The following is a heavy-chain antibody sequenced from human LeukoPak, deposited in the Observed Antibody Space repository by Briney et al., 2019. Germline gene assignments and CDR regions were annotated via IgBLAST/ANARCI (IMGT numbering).Heavy chain of an antibody. CDR1: GGSISSSSYY. D-gene: IGHD6-6*01. J-gene: IGHJ4*02. CDR2: IYYSGST. Sequence: KPSETLSPTCTVSGGSISSSSYYRGWIRQPPGKGLEWIGSIYYSGSTYYNPSLKSRVTISVDTSKNQFSLKLSSVTAADTAVYYCARSNPSFDYWGQGTLVTVSS. CDR3: ARSNPSFDY. V-gene: IGHV4-39*01.